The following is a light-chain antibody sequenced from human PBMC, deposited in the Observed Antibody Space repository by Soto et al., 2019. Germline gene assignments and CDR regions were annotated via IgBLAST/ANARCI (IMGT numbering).Light chain of an antibody. CDR3: QQRYNWPPIT. J-gene: IGKJ5*01. CDR1: QSAGNF. Sequence: EIVMTQSPATLSVSPGETASLSCRASQSAGNFLAWYQQKPGQAPRLLIHDASNRAAGVPARFSGSGSGTDFTLTISSLEPEDFAVYYCQQRYNWPPITFGQGTRLEI. V-gene: IGKV3-11*01. CDR2: DAS.